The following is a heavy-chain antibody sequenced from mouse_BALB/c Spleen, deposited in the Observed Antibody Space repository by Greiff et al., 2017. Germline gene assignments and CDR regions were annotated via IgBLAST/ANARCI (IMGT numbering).Heavy chain of an antibody. CDR1: GYTFTDYV. D-gene: IGHD2-14*01. CDR2: IYPGSGST. Sequence: VKLVESGPELVKPGASVKMSCKASGYTFTDYVISWVKQRTGQGLEWIGEIYPGSGSTYYNEKFKGKATLTADKSSNTAYMQLSSLTSEDSAVYFCARGGAYYRSYWYFDVWGAGTTVTVSS. CDR3: ARGGAYYRSYWYFDV. V-gene: IGHV1-77*01. J-gene: IGHJ1*01.